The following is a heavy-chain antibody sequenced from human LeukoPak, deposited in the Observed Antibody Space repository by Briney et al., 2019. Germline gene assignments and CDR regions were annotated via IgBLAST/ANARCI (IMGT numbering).Heavy chain of an antibody. CDR3: ARDPRYPHYYYMDV. CDR1: GFTFGNFE. CDR2: INKLGSTI. D-gene: IGHD2-2*01. V-gene: IGHV3-48*03. Sequence: GGSLRLSCAASGFTFGNFEMTWVRQAPGKGLEWVSYINKLGSTIYYADSVKGRFTMSRDNAENSLYLQMSSLRAEDTAVYYCARDPRYPHYYYMDVWGNGTTVTVSS. J-gene: IGHJ6*03.